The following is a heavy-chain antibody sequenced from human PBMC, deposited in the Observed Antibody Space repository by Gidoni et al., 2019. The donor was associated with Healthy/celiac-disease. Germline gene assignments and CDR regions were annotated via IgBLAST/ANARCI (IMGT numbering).Heavy chain of an antibody. V-gene: IGHV3-30*18. CDR3: AKDRGSRTEAYFDL. CDR2: ISYDGSNK. D-gene: IGHD6-13*01. Sequence: QVQLVESGGGVVQPGRSLRLSCAASGFPFSSYGMHWVRQAPGKGLEGVAVISYDGSNKYYADSVKGRFTISRDNSKNTLYLQMNSLRAEDTAVYYCAKDRGSRTEAYFDLWGRGTLVTVSS. CDR1: GFPFSSYG. J-gene: IGHJ2*01.